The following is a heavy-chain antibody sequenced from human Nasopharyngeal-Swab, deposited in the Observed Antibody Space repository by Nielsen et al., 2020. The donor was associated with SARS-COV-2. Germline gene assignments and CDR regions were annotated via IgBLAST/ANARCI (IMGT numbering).Heavy chain of an antibody. CDR3: TTVAGSYGRFDY. J-gene: IGHJ4*02. V-gene: IGHV1-24*01. CDR2: FDPEDGET. D-gene: IGHD1-26*01. CDR1: GYTLTELS. Sequence: ASVKVSCKVSGYTLTELSMHSVRQAPGKGLEWVGGFDPEDGETIYAQKFQGRVTMTKDTSTDTAYMELSSLTSEDTAVYYCTTVAGSYGRFDYWGQGTLVTVSS.